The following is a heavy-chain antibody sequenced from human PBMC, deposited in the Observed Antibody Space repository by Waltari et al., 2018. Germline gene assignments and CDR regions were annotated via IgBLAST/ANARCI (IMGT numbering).Heavy chain of an antibody. J-gene: IGHJ6*02. V-gene: IGHV4-39*01. D-gene: IGHD6-13*01. CDR3: ARHGGSTWYGAIRAYYYAMDV. Sequence: QLQLQESGPGLVKPSETLSLTCTVSGGSISSSTYYWGWIRQPPGKGLEWIGNIFNPGSTYCSPSRKSGGIISVDTATNQFSLTCDAVTAADTAVYYCARHGGSTWYGAIRAYYYAMDVWGQGTTVTVSS. CDR2: IFNPGST. CDR1: GGSISSSTYY.